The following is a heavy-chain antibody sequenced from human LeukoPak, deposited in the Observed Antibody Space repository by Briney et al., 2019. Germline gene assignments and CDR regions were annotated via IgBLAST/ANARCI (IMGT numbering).Heavy chain of an antibody. CDR1: GYTFSYYF. CDR3: ARVRAYPYNSSPRHWFNP. Sequence: PGRSLRLSCEGPGYTFSYYFMYSVRQAPGKELEWVAAISDDGTSEHYADSVKGRFTISRDNCKNSLYLQMNRLRTEDTAVYYCARVRAYPYNSSPRHWFNPWGQGALVTVSS. CDR2: ISDDGTSE. J-gene: IGHJ5*02. V-gene: IGHV3-30*04. D-gene: IGHD1-14*01.